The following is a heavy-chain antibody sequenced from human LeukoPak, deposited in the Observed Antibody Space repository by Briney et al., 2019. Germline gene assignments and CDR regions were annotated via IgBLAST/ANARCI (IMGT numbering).Heavy chain of an antibody. Sequence: GGSLRLSCAASGFTFDDYAMHWVRQAPGKGLEWVSGISWNSGSIGYADSVKGRFTISRDNTKNSLYLKMNSLRAEDMALYYCAKEIGPYYDFWSGQDDAFDIWGQGTMVTVSS. CDR1: GFTFDDYA. J-gene: IGHJ3*02. D-gene: IGHD3-3*01. V-gene: IGHV3-9*03. CDR3: AKEIGPYYDFWSGQDDAFDI. CDR2: ISWNSGSI.